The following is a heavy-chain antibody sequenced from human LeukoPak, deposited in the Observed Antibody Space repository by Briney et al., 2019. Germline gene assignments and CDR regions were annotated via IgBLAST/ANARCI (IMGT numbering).Heavy chain of an antibody. V-gene: IGHV3-30*02. CDR3: ARDPGSGYEEHFDY. Sequence: GGSLRLSCAASGFTYSSFGMHWVRQVPGKGLEWVAFIRYDGSDKYYADSVKGRFTISRDNAKDSLYLQMNSLRAEDTAVYYCARDPGSGYEEHFDYWGQGTLVTVSS. D-gene: IGHD5-12*01. J-gene: IGHJ4*02. CDR1: GFTYSSFG. CDR2: IRYDGSDK.